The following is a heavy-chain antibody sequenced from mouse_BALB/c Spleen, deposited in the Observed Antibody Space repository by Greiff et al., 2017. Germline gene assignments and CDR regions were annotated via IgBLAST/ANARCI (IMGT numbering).Heavy chain of an antibody. CDR1: GFTFSSYA. V-gene: IGHV5-9-4*01. CDR2: ISSGGSYT. CDR3: ARRSTVGYAMDY. J-gene: IGHJ4*01. Sequence: EVQLVESGGGLVKPGGSLKLSCAASGFTFSSYAMSWVRQSPEKRLEWVAEISSGGSYTYYPDTVTGRFTISRDNAKNTLYLEMSSLRSEDTAMYYCARRSTVGYAMDYWGQGTSVTVSS. D-gene: IGHD1-1*01.